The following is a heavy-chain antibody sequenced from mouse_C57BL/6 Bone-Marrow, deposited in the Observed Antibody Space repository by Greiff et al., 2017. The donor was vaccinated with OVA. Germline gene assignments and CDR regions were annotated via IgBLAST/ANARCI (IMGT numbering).Heavy chain of an antibody. Sequence: QVQLQQPGAELVKPGASVKLSCKASGYTFTSYWMQWVKQRPGQGLEWIGEIDPSDSYTNYNQKFKGKATLTVDTSSSTAYMQLSSLTSEDSAVYDCASHYSNYFWFAYWGQGTLVTVSA. CDR2: IDPSDSYT. CDR1: GYTFTSYW. J-gene: IGHJ3*01. D-gene: IGHD2-5*01. V-gene: IGHV1-50*01. CDR3: ASHYSNYFWFAY.